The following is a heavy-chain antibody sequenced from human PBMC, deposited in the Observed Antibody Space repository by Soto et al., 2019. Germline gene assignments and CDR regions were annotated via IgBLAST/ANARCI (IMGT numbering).Heavy chain of an antibody. V-gene: IGHV4-39*07. J-gene: IGHJ6*02. D-gene: IGHD3-3*01. CDR3: ARMTRDNYDFWSGNTYGMDV. CDR2: IYYSGST. CDR1: GGSISSSSYY. Sequence: SETLSLTCTVSGGSISSSSYYWGWIRQPPGKGLEWIGSIYYSGSTYYNPSLKSRVTISVDTSKNQFSLKLSSLTAADTAVYYCARMTRDNYDFWSGNTYGMDVWGQGTTVTVSS.